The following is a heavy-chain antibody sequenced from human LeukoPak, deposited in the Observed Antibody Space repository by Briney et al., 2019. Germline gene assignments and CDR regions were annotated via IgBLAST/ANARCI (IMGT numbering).Heavy chain of an antibody. CDR2: IYSSGST. CDR3: ARSIVVAGIVSDYYYYAMDV. Sequence: SETLSLTCTVSGGSISSYYWSWTRQPPGKGLEWIGYIYSSGSTKYNPSLKSRVTISVDTSKKQFSLKLSSVTAADTAVYYCARSIVVAGIVSDYYYYAMDVWGQGTTVTVSS. CDR1: GGSISSYY. V-gene: IGHV4-59*08. J-gene: IGHJ6*02. D-gene: IGHD6-19*01.